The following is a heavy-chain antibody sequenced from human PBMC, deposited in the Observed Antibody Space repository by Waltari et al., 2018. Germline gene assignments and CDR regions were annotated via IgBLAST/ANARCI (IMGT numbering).Heavy chain of an antibody. CDR3: AKSRGFEY. V-gene: IGHV3-7*01. J-gene: IGHJ4*02. D-gene: IGHD2-2*01. CDR1: GFTFSRYW. CDR2: INYDGSQK. Sequence: EVQLVESGGGLVQPGGSLRLSWGASGFTFSRYWMRWVRQIPGKGLEWVANINYDGSQKYYVDSVKGRFTIFRDNAKNSVYLQMNSLRVEDTAVYYCAKSRGFEYWGQGTLITVSS.